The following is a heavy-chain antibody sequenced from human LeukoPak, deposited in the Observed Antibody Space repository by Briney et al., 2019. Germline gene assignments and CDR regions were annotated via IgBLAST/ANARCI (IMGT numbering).Heavy chain of an antibody. D-gene: IGHD6-13*01. CDR1: GYTFTSYV. Sequence: GASVKVSCKTSGYTFTSYVVSWVRQAPGQGLEWMGWISGHNGNTNYAQKLQGRVTMTTDTSTSTAYMELRSLRSDDTAVYYCARGQYSSSWYDYYYYGMDVWGQGTTVTVSS. J-gene: IGHJ6*02. CDR2: ISGHNGNT. CDR3: ARGQYSSSWYDYYYYGMDV. V-gene: IGHV1-18*01.